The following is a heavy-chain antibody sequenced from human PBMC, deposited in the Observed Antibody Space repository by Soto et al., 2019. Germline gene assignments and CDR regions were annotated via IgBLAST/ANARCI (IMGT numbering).Heavy chain of an antibody. CDR2: LIPILGTA. CDR3: VRSVGSSGLAMAPLSPLYY. Sequence: QVQLVQSGAEVKKPGSSVKVSCKASGGTFSSYAISWVRHAPGSGLEWMGGLIPILGTANYAQKFQGRVTIISDEATISDYIAQSSLRSEDTAVYYCVRSVGSSGLAMAPLSPLYYSCHGTLVTASS. J-gene: IGHJ4*01. V-gene: IGHV1-69*01. D-gene: IGHD6-6*01. CDR1: GGTFSSYA.